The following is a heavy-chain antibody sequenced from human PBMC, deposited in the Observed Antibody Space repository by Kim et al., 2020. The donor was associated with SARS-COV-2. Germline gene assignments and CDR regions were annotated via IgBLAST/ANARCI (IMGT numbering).Heavy chain of an antibody. J-gene: IGHJ4*02. D-gene: IGHD1-26*01. V-gene: IGHV3-48*02. CDR1: GFTFSSYS. Sequence: GGSLRLSCAASGFTFSSYSMNWVRQAPGKGLEWVSYMTSGGSTRYYADSVKGRFIISRDNAKNSLYLQMNSLRDEDTAIYYCASPSSGSYQTARFDYWGQGTLVTVSS. CDR2: MTSGGSTR. CDR3: ASPSSGSYQTARFDY.